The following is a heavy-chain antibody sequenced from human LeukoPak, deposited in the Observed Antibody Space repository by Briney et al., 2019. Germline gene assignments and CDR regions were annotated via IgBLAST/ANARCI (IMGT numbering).Heavy chain of an antibody. D-gene: IGHD3-22*01. J-gene: IGHJ4*02. CDR2: FDPEDGET. CDR1: GYTLTELS. CDR3: ATGLVYYYDTKGDY. V-gene: IGHV1-24*01. Sequence: ASVKVSCKVSGYTLTELSMHWVRQAPGKGLEWMGGFDPEDGETIYAQKFQGRDTMTEDTSTDTAYMELSSLRSEDTAVYYCATGLVYYYDTKGDYWGQGTLVTVSS.